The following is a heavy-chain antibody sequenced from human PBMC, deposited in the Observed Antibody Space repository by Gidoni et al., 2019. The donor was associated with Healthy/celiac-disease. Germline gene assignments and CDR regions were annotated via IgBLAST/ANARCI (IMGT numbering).Heavy chain of an antibody. J-gene: IGHJ3*02. CDR2: ISSSSSYI. V-gene: IGHV3-21*01. D-gene: IGHD3-3*01. CDR3: ARDEGGITIFGVVIHDAFDI. CDR1: GFTFSSYS. Sequence: EVQLVESGGGLVKPGGSLRLSCAASGFTFSSYSMNWVRQAPGKGLEWVSSISSSSSYIYYADSVKGRFTISRDNAKNSLYLQMNSLRAEDTAVYYCARDEGGITIFGVVIHDAFDIWGQGTMVTVSS.